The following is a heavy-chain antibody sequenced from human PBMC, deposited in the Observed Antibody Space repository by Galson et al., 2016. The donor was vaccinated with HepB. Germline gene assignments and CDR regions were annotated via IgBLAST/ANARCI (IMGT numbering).Heavy chain of an antibody. Sequence: SLRLSCAASGFTFSSYAMSWVRQAPGKGLEWVSAIGGGGGSTYYADSVKGRFTISRDNSKNTLYLQVNSLRAGDTALYYCAKHPSYASSGYYYVNYFDYWGQGTLVTVSS. CDR1: GFTFSSYA. V-gene: IGHV3-23*01. D-gene: IGHD3-22*01. J-gene: IGHJ4*02. CDR3: AKHPSYASSGYYYVNYFDY. CDR2: IGGGGGST.